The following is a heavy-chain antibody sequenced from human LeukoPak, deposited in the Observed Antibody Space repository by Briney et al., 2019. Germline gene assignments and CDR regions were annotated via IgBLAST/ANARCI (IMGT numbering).Heavy chain of an antibody. CDR2: ISGRGGST. J-gene: IGHJ4*02. D-gene: IGHD3-10*01. CDR1: GFSFTSPA. Sequence: GGSLSLACAVSGFSFTSPATRSVRHHPRGWRGCVLAISGRGGSTYYADSVKGRFTISRDNSKNTLYLQMNSLRAEDTAVYYCAKGRLLGGSGSPRDYWGQGTLVTVSS. V-gene: IGHV3-23*01. CDR3: AKGRLLGGSGSPRDY.